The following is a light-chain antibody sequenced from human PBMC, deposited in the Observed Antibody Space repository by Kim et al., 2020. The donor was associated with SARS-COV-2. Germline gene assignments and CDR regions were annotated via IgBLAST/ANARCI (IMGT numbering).Light chain of an antibody. Sequence: VTISCTRSSGSIASNYVQWYQQRPGSAPTTVIYEDNQRPSGVPDRFSGSIDSSSNSASLTISGLKTEDEADYYCQSYDSSNPDVVFGGGTQLTVL. J-gene: IGLJ2*01. CDR2: EDN. CDR3: QSYDSSNPDVV. V-gene: IGLV6-57*03. CDR1: SGSIASNY.